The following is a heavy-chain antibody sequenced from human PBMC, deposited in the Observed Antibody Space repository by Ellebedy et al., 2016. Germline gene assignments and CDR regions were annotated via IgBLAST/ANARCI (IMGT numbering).Heavy chain of an antibody. CDR3: ARDQWFGELLSLDY. V-gene: IGHV4-31*03. Sequence: LRLSXTVSGGSISSGGYYWSWIRQHPGKGLEWIGYIYYSGSTYYNPSLKSRVTISVDTSKNQFSLKLSSVTAADTAVYYCARDQWFGELLSLDYWGQGTLVTVSS. CDR2: IYYSGST. D-gene: IGHD3-10*01. CDR1: GGSISSGGYY. J-gene: IGHJ4*02.